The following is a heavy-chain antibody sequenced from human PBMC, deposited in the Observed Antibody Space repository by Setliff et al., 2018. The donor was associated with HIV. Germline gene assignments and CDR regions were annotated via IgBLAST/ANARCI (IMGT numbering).Heavy chain of an antibody. CDR1: GDSISSYY. CDR3: ARPGSGYYRRVGAFDI. Sequence: SETLSLTCTVSGDSISSYYWSWIRQPAGKGLEWIGRIYTSGSTNYNPSLKSRVTMSVDTSKNQFSLKLSSVTAADTAVYYCARPGSGYYRRVGAFDIWGQGTMVTVSS. CDR2: IYTSGST. V-gene: IGHV4-4*07. J-gene: IGHJ3*02. D-gene: IGHD3-3*01.